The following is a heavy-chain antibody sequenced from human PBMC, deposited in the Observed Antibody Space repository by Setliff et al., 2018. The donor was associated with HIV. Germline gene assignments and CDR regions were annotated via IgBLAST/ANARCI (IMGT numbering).Heavy chain of an antibody. Sequence: PGGSLRLSWAASGFTVTTYWRSWVRQAPGKGLEWVANIKQDGTEKYYVDSVKGRFTISRDNAKSSLYLQMSSLRAEDTAVYYCAKGPWFGELFINDGFDIWGQGTMVTVSS. CDR2: IKQDGTEK. CDR3: AKGPWFGELFINDGFDI. CDR1: GFTVTTYW. D-gene: IGHD3-10*01. J-gene: IGHJ3*02. V-gene: IGHV3-7*01.